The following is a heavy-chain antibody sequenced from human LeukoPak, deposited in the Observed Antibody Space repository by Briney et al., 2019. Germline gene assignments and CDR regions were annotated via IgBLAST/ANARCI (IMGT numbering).Heavy chain of an antibody. D-gene: IGHD6-19*01. V-gene: IGHV3-23*01. J-gene: IGHJ4*02. CDR3: AKDNAQWPRVFDF. Sequence: QSGGSLRLSCAASGFSFSYYAMSWVRQAPGKGLEWVSGMSGSGATAYYADSVKGRFTISRDNSDNTVYLQMSSLSAEDTAVYYCAKDNAQWPRVFDFWGQGTLVTVSS. CDR2: MSGSGATA. CDR1: GFSFSYYA.